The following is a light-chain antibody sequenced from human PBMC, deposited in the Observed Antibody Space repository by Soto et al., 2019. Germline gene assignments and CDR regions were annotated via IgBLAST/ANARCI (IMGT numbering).Light chain of an antibody. CDR2: GAS. J-gene: IGKJ2*01. CDR1: QSVSSN. Sequence: EIVMTQSPATLSVSPGERATLSCRASQSVSSNLAWYQQKPGPAPRLLIYGASTRATAIPARFNGSGSGTESTLTISSLQSEDFAVYYCQQYNNWPYTFGQGTKLEIK. CDR3: QQYNNWPYT. V-gene: IGKV3-15*01.